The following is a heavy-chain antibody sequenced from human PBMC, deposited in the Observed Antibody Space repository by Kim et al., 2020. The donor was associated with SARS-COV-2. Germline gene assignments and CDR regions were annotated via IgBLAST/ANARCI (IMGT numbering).Heavy chain of an antibody. CDR3: ARVTYYYGSGSYYTHWYFDL. CDR2: IYYSGST. CDR1: GGSISSSSYY. J-gene: IGHJ2*01. D-gene: IGHD3-10*01. V-gene: IGHV4-39*07. Sequence: SETLSLTCTVSGGSISSSSYYWGWIRQPPGKGLEWIGSIYYSGSTYYNPSLKSRVTISVDTSKNQFSLKLSSVTAADTAVYYCARVTYYYGSGSYYTHWYFDLWGRGTLVTVSS.